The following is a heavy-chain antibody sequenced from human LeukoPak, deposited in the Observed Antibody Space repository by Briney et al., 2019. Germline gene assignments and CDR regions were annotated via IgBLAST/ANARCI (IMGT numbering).Heavy chain of an antibody. V-gene: IGHV4-34*01. J-gene: IGHJ6*04. CDR2: INHSGST. CDR1: GGSFSGYY. D-gene: IGHD5-12*01. CDR3: ARGPPPGSYIVATIRGNGMDV. Sequence: SETLSLTCAVYGGSFSGYYWSWIRQPPGKGLEWIGEINHSGSTNYNPSLKSRVTISVDTSKNQFSLKLSSVTAADTAVYYCARGPPPGSYIVATIRGNGMDVWGKGTTVTVSS.